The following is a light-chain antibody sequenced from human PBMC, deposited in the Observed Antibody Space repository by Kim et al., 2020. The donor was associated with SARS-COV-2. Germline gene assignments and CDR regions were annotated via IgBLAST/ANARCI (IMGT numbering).Light chain of an antibody. CDR2: DVS. CDR1: SSDVGSHNY. J-gene: IGLJ2*01. Sequence: GQSVSIACTGTSSDVGSHNYVSWYQQHPGKAPKLLIYDVSQRPSGVPDRFSGSKSDNMASLTVSGLQAEDEADYYCSSYAGNDIVLFGGGTQLTVL. V-gene: IGLV2-8*01. CDR3: SSYAGNDIVL.